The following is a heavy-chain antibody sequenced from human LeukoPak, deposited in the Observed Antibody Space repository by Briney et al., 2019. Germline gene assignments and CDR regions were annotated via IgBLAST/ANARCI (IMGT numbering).Heavy chain of an antibody. CDR1: GFTFSTYW. Sequence: GGSLRLSCAASGFTFSTYWMHWVRQAPGKGLVWVSRLDSGGSSISYADSVKGRFTISRDNAKNTLYLQMNSLRAEDTAVYYCAKDGGAARPETSYYYYYMDVWGKGTTVTVSS. J-gene: IGHJ6*03. V-gene: IGHV3-74*01. D-gene: IGHD6-6*01. CDR3: AKDGGAARPETSYYYYYMDV. CDR2: LDSGGSSI.